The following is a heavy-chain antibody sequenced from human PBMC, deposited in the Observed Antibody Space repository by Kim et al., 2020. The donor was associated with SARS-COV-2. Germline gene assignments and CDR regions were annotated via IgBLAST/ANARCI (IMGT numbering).Heavy chain of an antibody. Sequence: GESLKISCKGSGYISTNYWINWVRQMPGKGLEWMGRIDPTDSSTNYSPSFQGHVTVSADKSISTAYLQWSSLKASDTAMYFCARSIGRGFLATNYYFDYWGQGTLVTVSS. CDR2: IDPTDSST. CDR1: GYISTNYW. D-gene: IGHD1-26*01. CDR3: ARSIGRGFLATNYYFDY. V-gene: IGHV5-10-1*01. J-gene: IGHJ4*02.